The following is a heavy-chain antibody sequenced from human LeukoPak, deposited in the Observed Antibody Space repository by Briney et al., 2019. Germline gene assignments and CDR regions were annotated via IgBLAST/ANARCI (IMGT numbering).Heavy chain of an antibody. V-gene: IGHV3-23*01. CDR3: AKDSNWNDGKFDP. J-gene: IGHJ5*02. D-gene: IGHD1-20*01. Sequence: GGSLRLSCTVSGFTVSSNSMSWVRQAPGKGLEWVSAISGSGGSTYYADSVKGRFTISRDNSKNTLYLQMNSLRAEDTAVYYCAKDSNWNDGKFDPWGQGTLVTVSS. CDR1: GFTVSSNS. CDR2: ISGSGGST.